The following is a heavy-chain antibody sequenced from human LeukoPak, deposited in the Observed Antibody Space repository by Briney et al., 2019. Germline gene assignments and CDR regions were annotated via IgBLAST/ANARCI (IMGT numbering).Heavy chain of an antibody. V-gene: IGHV3-23*01. D-gene: IGHD3-10*01. Sequence: GGSLRLSCVVSGLTFSNYDMSWVRQAPGKGLEWVSTISISGDNTYYPDSVKGRFTISRDNSKNTLYLQMNSLRAEDTAVYYCDYRTGFDYWGQGTLVTVSS. CDR3: DYRTGFDY. J-gene: IGHJ4*02. CDR1: GLTFSNYD. CDR2: ISISGDNT.